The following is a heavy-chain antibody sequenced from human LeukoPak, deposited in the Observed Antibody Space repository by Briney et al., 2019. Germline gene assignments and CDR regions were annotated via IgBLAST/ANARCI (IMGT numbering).Heavy chain of an antibody. CDR3: ARVRIAAAGATTYYYYGMDV. V-gene: IGHV4-34*01. J-gene: IGHJ6*02. Sequence: SETLSLTCAVYGGSFSGYYWNWIRQPPGKGLEWIGEINHSGSTNYNPSLKSRVTISVDTSKNQFSLKLSSVTAADTAVYYCARVRIAAAGATTYYYYGMDVWGQGTTVTVSS. CDR1: GGSFSGYY. CDR2: INHSGST. D-gene: IGHD6-13*01.